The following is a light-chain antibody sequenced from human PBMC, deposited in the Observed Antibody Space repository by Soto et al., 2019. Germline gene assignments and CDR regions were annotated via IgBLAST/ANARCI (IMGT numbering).Light chain of an antibody. CDR1: RSDVGVYNY. J-gene: IGLJ1*01. CDR2: EVS. CDR3: SSYAGSNNFV. Sequence: QSALTQPPSASGSPGQSVTVSCTGTRSDVGVYNYVSWYRQYPGKAPKLLIYEVSKRPSGVPDRFSGSKSGSTAALTVSGLQAEDEADYYCSSYAGSNNFVFGTGTKVTVL. V-gene: IGLV2-8*01.